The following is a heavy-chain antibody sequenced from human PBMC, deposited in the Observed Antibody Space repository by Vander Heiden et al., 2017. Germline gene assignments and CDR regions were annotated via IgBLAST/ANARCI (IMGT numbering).Heavy chain of an antibody. Sequence: VELVQSGAEVTKPGSSVRLFFLSSGGTFSTHAITWLRQAPGHGLEWMGQIIPLFRTINYAQKLQGRLTITADESTSTAYMELRSLTSDDTAVYYCAMSMSKFLVGLDPWGQGTLVTVSS. J-gene: IGHJ5*02. V-gene: IGHV1-69*01. CDR2: IIPLFRTI. CDR1: GGTFSTHA. CDR3: AMSMSKFLVGLDP. D-gene: IGHD3-3*01.